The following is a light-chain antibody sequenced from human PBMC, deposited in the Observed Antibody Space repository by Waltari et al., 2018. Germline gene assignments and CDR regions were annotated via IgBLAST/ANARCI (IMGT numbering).Light chain of an antibody. CDR1: GSAAGASES. V-gene: IGLV2-14*03. J-gene: IGLJ2*01. CDR2: DVT. CDR3: SSQTLDGLVL. Sequence: QSALTQPASVSGSPGQSITISCSGLGSAAGASESVSWHQHHPDKAPQLIIYDVTHPPSGVSDRFSASKSANTASLTISRLQPEDEADYYCSSQTLDGLVLFGGGTRLTVL.